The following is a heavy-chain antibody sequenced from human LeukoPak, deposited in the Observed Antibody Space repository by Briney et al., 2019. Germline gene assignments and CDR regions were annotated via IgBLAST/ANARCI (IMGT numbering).Heavy chain of an antibody. CDR2: INPNSGDT. CDR1: GYTFTGYY. CDR3: ATTPKWLATYHDVFDM. V-gene: IGHV1-2*02. D-gene: IGHD6-19*01. Sequence: ASVKVSCKTSGYTFTGYYIHWVRQAPGQGLEWMGWINPNSGDTNSAQRFQGRVTLTRDTSISTAYMELSRLRSDDTAVYYCATTPKWLATYHDVFDMWGQGTMVTVSS. J-gene: IGHJ3*02.